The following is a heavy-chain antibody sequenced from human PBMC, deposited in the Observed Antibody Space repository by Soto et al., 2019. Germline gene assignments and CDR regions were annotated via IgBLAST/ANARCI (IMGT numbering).Heavy chain of an antibody. Sequence: PSETLSLTCMVSGGSIDRGDYYWSWIRQPPGKGLEWIAYIYYRGHTYYNPSLKSRVSMSVDTSRNQFSLNLSSVTAGDTAVYFCARAVSLKGEFDFWGQGTLVTDSS. CDR3: ARAVSLKGEFDF. CDR1: GGSIDRGDYY. V-gene: IGHV4-30-4*01. CDR2: IYYRGHT. J-gene: IGHJ4*02.